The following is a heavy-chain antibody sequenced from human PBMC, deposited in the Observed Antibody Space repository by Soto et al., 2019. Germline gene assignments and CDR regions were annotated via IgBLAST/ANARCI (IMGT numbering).Heavy chain of an antibody. D-gene: IGHD6-13*01. CDR3: ARRSGSSSWPRLDY. V-gene: IGHV4-39*01. Sequence: PSETLSLTCTVSGGSISSSSYYWGWIRQPPGKGLEWIGSIYYSGSTYYNPSLKSRVTISVDTSKNQFSLKLSSVTAADTAVYYCARRSGSSSWPRLDYWGQGTLVTVSS. J-gene: IGHJ4*02. CDR2: IYYSGST. CDR1: GGSISSSSYY.